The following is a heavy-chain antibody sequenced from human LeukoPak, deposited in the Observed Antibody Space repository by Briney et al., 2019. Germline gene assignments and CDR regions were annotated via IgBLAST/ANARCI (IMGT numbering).Heavy chain of an antibody. V-gene: IGHV1-24*01. Sequence: ASVKVSCKASGYTFTSYGISWVRQAPGKGLEWMGGFDPEDGETIYAQKFQGRVTMTEDTSTDTAYMELSSLRSEDTAVYYCATDKAKQLLLMVPPTYWGQGTLVTVSS. CDR1: GYTFTSYG. D-gene: IGHD6-13*01. J-gene: IGHJ4*02. CDR3: ATDKAKQLLLMVPPTY. CDR2: FDPEDGET.